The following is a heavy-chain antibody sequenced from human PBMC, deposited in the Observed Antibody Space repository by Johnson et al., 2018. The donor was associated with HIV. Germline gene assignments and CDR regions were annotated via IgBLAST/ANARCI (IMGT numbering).Heavy chain of an antibody. V-gene: IGHV3-30*02. Sequence: QVQLVESGGGVVQPGESLRLSCAASGFTFSSHGMHWVRQAPGKGLEWVAYVRLDGSAKYYADSVMGRFTISRDNSKNTLYLQMNSLRAEDTAVYYWAKDYAGRMRANAFDIWGQGTMVTVSS. CDR3: AKDYAGRMRANAFDI. J-gene: IGHJ3*02. D-gene: IGHD1-26*01. CDR2: VRLDGSAK. CDR1: GFTFSSHG.